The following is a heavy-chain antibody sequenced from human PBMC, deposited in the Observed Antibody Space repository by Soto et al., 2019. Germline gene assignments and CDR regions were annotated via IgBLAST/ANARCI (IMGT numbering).Heavy chain of an antibody. CDR2: VYFSGST. CDR1: GDSVSSGDYY. V-gene: IGHV4-61*08. CDR3: ARIPVDTYMIYWSDP. Sequence: TLSLTCSVSGDSVSSGDYYWSWIRQPPGKGLEWIVHVYFSGSTNYIPSLKSRLTMSVDTAKNQFSLKLNSVTAADTAVYYCARIPVDTYMIYWSDPWGQGTQVTVSS. D-gene: IGHD3-16*01. J-gene: IGHJ5*02.